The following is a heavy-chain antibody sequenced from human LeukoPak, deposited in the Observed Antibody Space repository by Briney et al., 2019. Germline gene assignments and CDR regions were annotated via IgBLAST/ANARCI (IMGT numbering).Heavy chain of an antibody. D-gene: IGHD1-1*01. J-gene: IGHJ4*02. V-gene: IGHV3-21*01. CDR2: ITSRSVYI. Sequence: GGSLRLSCAASGFTFSTYTMNWVRQAPGKGLEWVSSITSRSVYIYYADSVRGRFTIFRDNAKNSLYLQVNSLRAEDTAVYYCATSPGELEFDYWGQGTLVTVSS. CDR3: ATSPGELEFDY. CDR1: GFTFSTYT.